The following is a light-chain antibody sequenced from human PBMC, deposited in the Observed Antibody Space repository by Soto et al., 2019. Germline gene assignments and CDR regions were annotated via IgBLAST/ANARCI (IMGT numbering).Light chain of an antibody. CDR1: QNVDSNY. CDR3: QQYTNWPWT. J-gene: IGKJ1*01. CDR2: GAS. Sequence: EIVLTQSPGTLSLSPGERATLSCRASQNVDSNYLAWYQQNHGQAPRIIIFGASGRATGIPARFSGSEYGTEFTLTISSLQSEDFALYYCQQYTNWPWTFGQGTKVDIK. V-gene: IGKV3-20*01.